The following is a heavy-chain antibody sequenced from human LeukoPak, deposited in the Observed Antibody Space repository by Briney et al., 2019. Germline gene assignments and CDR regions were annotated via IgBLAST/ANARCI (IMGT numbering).Heavy chain of an antibody. D-gene: IGHD2/OR15-2a*01. CDR3: AKDAKPYQILLSYYMDV. Sequence: PGGSLRLSCAASGFTFDDYAMHWVRQAPGKGLEWVSGISWNSGHIGYADSVKGRFTISRDNAKNSLYLQMNRLKAEDTALYYCAKDAKPYQILLSYYMDVWGKGTTVTVSS. CDR2: ISWNSGHI. J-gene: IGHJ6*03. V-gene: IGHV3-9*01. CDR1: GFTFDDYA.